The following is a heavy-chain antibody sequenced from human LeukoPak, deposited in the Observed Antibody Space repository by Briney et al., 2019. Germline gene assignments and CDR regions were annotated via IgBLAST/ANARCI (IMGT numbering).Heavy chain of an antibody. CDR1: GFTFSSYW. J-gene: IGHJ6*02. Sequence: PGGSLRLSCAASGFTFSSYWMSWVRQAPGKGLEWVALISYDGSHSYYADSVEGRFTISRDDSKNTLDLQMNSLRVEDTAVYYCAKDLANSSSWWGANFYYYGMDVWGQGAAVTVSS. D-gene: IGHD6-13*01. CDR2: ISYDGSHS. V-gene: IGHV3-30*18. CDR3: AKDLANSSSWWGANFYYYGMDV.